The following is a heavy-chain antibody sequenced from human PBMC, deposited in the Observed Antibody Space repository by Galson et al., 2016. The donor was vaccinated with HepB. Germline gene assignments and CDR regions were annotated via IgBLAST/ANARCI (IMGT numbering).Heavy chain of an antibody. Sequence: SVKVSCKASGYSFTGYGINWVRQAPGQGLEWMGWITTYNGNTNYAQNLQGRVTMTTDTSTTTAYMELRSLRSDDTAVYYCARGERGYTYGIFDYWGQGTLVTVSS. J-gene: IGHJ4*02. CDR3: ARGERGYTYGIFDY. D-gene: IGHD5-18*01. CDR2: ITTYNGNT. V-gene: IGHV1-18*01. CDR1: GYSFTGYG.